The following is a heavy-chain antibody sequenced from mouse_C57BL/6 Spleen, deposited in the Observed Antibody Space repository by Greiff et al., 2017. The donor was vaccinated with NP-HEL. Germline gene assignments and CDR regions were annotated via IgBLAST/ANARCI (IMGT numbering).Heavy chain of an antibody. CDR1: GYAFSSSW. CDR3: ARKTGTDAMDY. D-gene: IGHD4-1*01. Sequence: QVQLQQSGPELVKPGASVKISCKASGYAFSSSWMNWVTQRPGKGLEWIGRIYPGDGDTNYNGKFKGKATLTADKSSSTAYMQLSSLTSEDSAVYFCARKTGTDAMDYWGQGTSVTVSS. J-gene: IGHJ4*01. CDR2: IYPGDGDT. V-gene: IGHV1-82*01.